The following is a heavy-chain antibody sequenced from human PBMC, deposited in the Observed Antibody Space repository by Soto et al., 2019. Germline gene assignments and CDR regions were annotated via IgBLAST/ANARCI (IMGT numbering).Heavy chain of an antibody. CDR2: ISSSSSYI. Sequence: PGGSLRRSCAASGCTFSSYSMNWVRQAPGKGLEWVSSISSSSSYIYYADSVKGRFTISRDNAKNSLYLQMNSLRAEDTAVYYCARPRVRGAFDYWGQGTLVTVSS. D-gene: IGHD3-10*01. V-gene: IGHV3-21*01. J-gene: IGHJ4*02. CDR3: ARPRVRGAFDY. CDR1: GCTFSSYS.